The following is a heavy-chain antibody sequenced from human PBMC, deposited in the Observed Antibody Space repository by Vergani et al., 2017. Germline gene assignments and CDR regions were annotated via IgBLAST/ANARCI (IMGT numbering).Heavy chain of an antibody. V-gene: IGHV3-30-3*01. Sequence: QVQLVESGGGVVQPGRSLRLSCAASGFTFSSYAMHWVRQAPGKGLEWVAVISYDGSNKYYADSVKGRFTISRDNSKNTLYLQMNSLRAEDTAVYYCASYGTGYSYGYGAERAPFDYWGQGTLVTVSS. CDR1: GFTFSSYA. CDR2: ISYDGSNK. CDR3: ASYGTGYSYGYGAERAPFDY. J-gene: IGHJ4*02. D-gene: IGHD5-18*01.